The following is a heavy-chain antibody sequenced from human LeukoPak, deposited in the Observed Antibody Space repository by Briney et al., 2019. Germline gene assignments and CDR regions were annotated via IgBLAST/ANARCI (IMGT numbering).Heavy chain of an antibody. D-gene: IGHD3-10*01. V-gene: IGHV4-39*07. CDR2: IYYSGST. CDR3: ARDFPYYYGSGSAYFDY. Sequence: SETLSLTCTVSGGSLSSSSYYWGWIRQPPGKGLEWIGSIYYSGSTYYNPSLKSRVTISVDTSKNQFSLKLSSVTAADTAVYYCARDFPYYYGSGSAYFDYWGQGTLVTVSS. CDR1: GGSLSSSSYY. J-gene: IGHJ4*02.